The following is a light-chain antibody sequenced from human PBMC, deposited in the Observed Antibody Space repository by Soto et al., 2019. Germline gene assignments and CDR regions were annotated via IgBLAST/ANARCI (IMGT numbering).Light chain of an antibody. Sequence: QSALTQPPSASGSPGQSVTVSCTGTSRDIGDYNWVSWYQQYPGKAPKLIIFEVTKRPSGVPDRFSGSKSGNTASLTVSGLQAEDEAHYYCSSYAGAYTLLFGGGTKVTVL. J-gene: IGLJ2*01. V-gene: IGLV2-8*01. CDR2: EVT. CDR3: SSYAGAYTLL. CDR1: SRDIGDYNW.